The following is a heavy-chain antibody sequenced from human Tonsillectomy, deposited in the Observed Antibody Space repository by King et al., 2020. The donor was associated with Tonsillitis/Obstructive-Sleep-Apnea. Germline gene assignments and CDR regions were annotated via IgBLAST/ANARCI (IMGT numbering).Heavy chain of an antibody. V-gene: IGHV3-9*01. CDR2: ISWNSGYI. D-gene: IGHD3-3*01. CDR1: GFSFDDYA. CDR3: AKDMPYYDFWGGFDY. J-gene: IGHJ4*02. Sequence: QLVQSGGGLVQPGRSLRLSCAASGFSFDDYAMHWVRQVPGKGLEWVSGISWNSGYIGYADSVKGRITISRDNAKNSLYLQLNSLRAEDTALYYCAKDMPYYDFWGGFDYWGQETLVTVSS.